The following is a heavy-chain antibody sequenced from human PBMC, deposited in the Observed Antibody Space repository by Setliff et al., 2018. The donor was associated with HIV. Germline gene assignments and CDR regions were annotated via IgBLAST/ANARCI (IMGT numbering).Heavy chain of an antibody. J-gene: IGHJ3*02. D-gene: IGHD3-22*01. V-gene: IGHV4-61*09. CDR2: IYTSGST. CDR3: ARASTMIVVVIKGFDI. CDR1: GGSISSGSYY. Sequence: LSLTCTVSGGSISSGSYYWSWIRQPAGKGLEWIGHIYTSGSTDYNPSLKSRVSISVDTSKNQFSLKLSSVTAADTAVYYCARASTMIVVVIKGFDIWGQGTMVTVSS.